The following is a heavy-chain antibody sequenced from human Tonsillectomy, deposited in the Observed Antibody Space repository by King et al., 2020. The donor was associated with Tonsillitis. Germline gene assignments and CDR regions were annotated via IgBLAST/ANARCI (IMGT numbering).Heavy chain of an antibody. CDR3: ARAPRITMTHVYFDY. CDR1: GGTLSSYT. D-gene: IGHD3-22*01. J-gene: IGHJ4*02. V-gene: IGHV1-69*06. CDR2: IIPVFGTI. Sequence: VQLVESGAEVKKPGSSVKVSCKASGGTLSSYTFSWVRQAPGQGLELMGGIIPVFGTINYAQKFQDRVTINADKSTNTVHMELSSLRSEDTAVYYCARAPRITMTHVYFDYWGQGTLVTVSS.